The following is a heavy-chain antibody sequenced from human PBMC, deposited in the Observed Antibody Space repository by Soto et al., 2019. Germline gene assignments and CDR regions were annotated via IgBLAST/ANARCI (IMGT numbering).Heavy chain of an antibody. Sequence: SETLSLTCTVSGDSINTYYWSWIRQPPGKGLEWVGHIYRSGTTRYNPSVESRVTISVDTSKSRFSLELSSVTAADTAVYYCARVQMATIYFDYWGQGILVTVS. CDR1: GDSINTYY. V-gene: IGHV4-59*01. CDR3: ARVQMATIYFDY. D-gene: IGHD5-12*01. CDR2: IYRSGTT. J-gene: IGHJ4*02.